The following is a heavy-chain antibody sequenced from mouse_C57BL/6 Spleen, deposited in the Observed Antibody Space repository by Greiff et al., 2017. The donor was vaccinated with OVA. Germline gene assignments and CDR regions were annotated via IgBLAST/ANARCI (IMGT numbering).Heavy chain of an antibody. Sequence: EVKLQESGPGLVKPSQSLSLTCSVTGYSITSGYYWNWIRQFPGNKLEWMGYISYDGSNNYNPSLKNRISITRDTSTNQFFLKLNSVTTEDTATYYCAREEVREFAYWGQGTLVTVSA. CDR1: GYSITSGYY. J-gene: IGHJ3*01. D-gene: IGHD2-2*01. CDR3: AREEVREFAY. V-gene: IGHV3-6*01. CDR2: ISYDGSN.